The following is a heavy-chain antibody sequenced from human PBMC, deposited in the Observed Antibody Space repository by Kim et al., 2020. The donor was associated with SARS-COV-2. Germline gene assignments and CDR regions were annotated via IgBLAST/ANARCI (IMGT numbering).Heavy chain of an antibody. J-gene: IGHJ4*02. Sequence: SETLSLTCAVYGGSFSGYYWSWIRQPPGKGLEWIGEINHSGSTNYNPSLKSRVTISVDTTKNQSSLKLSSVTAADTAVYYCARVPRLLWFRDRYFDYWGQGTLVTVSS. CDR2: INHSGST. CDR3: ARVPRLLWFRDRYFDY. V-gene: IGHV4-34*01. CDR1: GGSFSGYY. D-gene: IGHD3-10*01.